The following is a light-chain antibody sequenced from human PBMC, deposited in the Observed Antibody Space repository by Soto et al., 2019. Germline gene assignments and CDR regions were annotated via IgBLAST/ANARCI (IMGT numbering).Light chain of an antibody. V-gene: IGLV2-14*01. J-gene: IGLJ2*01. CDR1: SSDVGGYNY. CDR3: SSYTGSNTPVV. Sequence: QSALTQPASVSGSPGQSITISCTGTSSDVGGYNYVSWYQQYPGKAPNLIIFDVSNRPSGVSNRFSGSKSGNSASLTISGLQAEDEADYYCSSYTGSNTPVVFGGGTKVTVL. CDR2: DVS.